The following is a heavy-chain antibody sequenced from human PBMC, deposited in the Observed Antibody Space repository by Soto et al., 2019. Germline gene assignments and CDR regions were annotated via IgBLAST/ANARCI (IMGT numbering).Heavy chain of an antibody. CDR2: IKQDGSEK. J-gene: IGHJ4*02. CDR3: ARGAGYDFWSGYYTSDY. V-gene: IGHV3-7*03. CDR1: GFTFSSYW. D-gene: IGHD3-3*01. Sequence: GGSLRLSCAASGFTFSSYWMSWVRQAPGKGLEWVANIKQDGSEKYYVDSVKGRFTISRDNAKNSLYLQMNSLRAEDTAVYYCARGAGYDFWSGYYTSDYWGQGNLVTVSS.